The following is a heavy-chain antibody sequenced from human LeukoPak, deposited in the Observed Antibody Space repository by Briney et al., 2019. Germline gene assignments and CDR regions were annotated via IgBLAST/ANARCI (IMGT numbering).Heavy chain of an antibody. CDR3: ARHLDYYGAGSYEY. CDR2: ISYSGST. Sequence: SETLSLTCAVSGGSISPYHWTWIRQPPGKGLEWIGYISYSGSTNYNPSLKSRVTISIDTSKSQFSLKLSSVTAADTAVYYCARHLDYYGAGSYEYWGQGTLVTVSS. D-gene: IGHD3-10*01. J-gene: IGHJ4*02. V-gene: IGHV4-59*08. CDR1: GGSISPYH.